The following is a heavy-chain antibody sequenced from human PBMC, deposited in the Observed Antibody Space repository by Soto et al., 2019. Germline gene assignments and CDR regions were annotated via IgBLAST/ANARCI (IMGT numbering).Heavy chain of an antibody. CDR2: INHNGGN. V-gene: IGHV4-34*10. CDR3: ATRITVFGLLTPPFDP. CDR1: CWSVNGYG. Sequence: PSETLSLTWAVYCWSVNGYGWNWMRHPPGKGLEXIGEINHNGGNPLNPSLKRRGTMAVDTSNNQLPLSLSSVTAADTAIYYCATRITVFGLLTPPFDPWGQGTQVTVSS. D-gene: IGHD3-3*01. J-gene: IGHJ5*02.